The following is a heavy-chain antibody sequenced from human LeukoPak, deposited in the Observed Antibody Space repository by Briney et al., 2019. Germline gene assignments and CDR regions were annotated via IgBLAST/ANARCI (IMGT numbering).Heavy chain of an antibody. Sequence: SETLSLTCTVSGDSISSSSYYWGWIRQPPGKGLEWIGNIYYSGSTYYNPSLKSRVTISVDTSKNQFSLKLSSVTAADTAVYYCARTTEGGYSNGYFYYYYMDVWGKGTTVTISS. D-gene: IGHD4-11*01. J-gene: IGHJ6*03. CDR1: GDSISSSSYY. CDR2: IYYSGST. V-gene: IGHV4-39*07. CDR3: ARTTEGGYSNGYFYYYYMDV.